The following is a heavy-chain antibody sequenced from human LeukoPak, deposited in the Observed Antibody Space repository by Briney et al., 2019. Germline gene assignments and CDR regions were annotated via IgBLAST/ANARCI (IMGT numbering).Heavy chain of an antibody. V-gene: IGHV3-21*01. Sequence: PGGSLRLSCAASGFTFSSYSMNWVRQAPWKGLEWVSSISSSSSYIYYADSVKGRFTISRDNAKNSLYLQMNSLRAEDTAVYYCARDIIANENPIPWGQGTLVTVSS. J-gene: IGHJ5*02. CDR2: ISSSSSYI. CDR3: ARDIIANENPIP. CDR1: GFTFSSYS. D-gene: IGHD1-1*01.